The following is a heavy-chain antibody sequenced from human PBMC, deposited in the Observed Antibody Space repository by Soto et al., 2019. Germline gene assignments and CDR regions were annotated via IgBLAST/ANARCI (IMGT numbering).Heavy chain of an antibody. D-gene: IGHD6-19*01. J-gene: IGHJ4*02. CDR3: ARDLSSGCFDY. Sequence: GGSLRLSCAASGFTFSSYGMHWVRQAPGKGLEWVAVIWYDGSNKYYADSVKGRFTISRDNSKNTLYLQMNSLRAEDTAVYYCARDLSSGCFDYWGQGTLVTVSS. V-gene: IGHV3-33*01. CDR1: GFTFSSYG. CDR2: IWYDGSNK.